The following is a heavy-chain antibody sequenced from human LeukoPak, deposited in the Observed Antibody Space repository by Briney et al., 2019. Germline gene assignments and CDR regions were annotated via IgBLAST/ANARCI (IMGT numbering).Heavy chain of an antibody. D-gene: IGHD3-22*01. V-gene: IGHV3-15*01. CDR1: GFTFSKAW. CDR3: SYYYDSSGYPDFDY. CDR2: IKSKTDGGTT. J-gene: IGHJ4*02. Sequence: GGSLRLSCAASGFTFSKAWMRWVRQAPGKGLEWVGRIKSKTDGGTTDYAAPVKGRFSISRDDSKNTLYLQMNSLKTEDTAVYYCSYYYDSSGYPDFDYWGQGTLVTVSS.